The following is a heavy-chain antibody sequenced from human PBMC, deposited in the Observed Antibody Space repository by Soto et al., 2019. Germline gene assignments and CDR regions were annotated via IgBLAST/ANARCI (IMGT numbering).Heavy chain of an antibody. D-gene: IGHD3-10*01. CDR1: GFTFSSYG. J-gene: IGHJ3*02. V-gene: IGHV3-30*18. Sequence: QVQLVESGGGVVQPGRSLRLSCAASGFTFSSYGMHWVRQAPGKGLEWVAVISYDGSNKYYADSVKGRFTISRDNSKNTLYLQMNSLRAEDTAVYYCAKRPGYYGSGREGAFDIWGQGTMVTVSS. CDR3: AKRPGYYGSGREGAFDI. CDR2: ISYDGSNK.